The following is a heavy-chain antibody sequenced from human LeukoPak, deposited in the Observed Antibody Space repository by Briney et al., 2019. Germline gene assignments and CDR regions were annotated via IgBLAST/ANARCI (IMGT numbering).Heavy chain of an antibody. V-gene: IGHV3-21*01. Sequence: GGSLRLSCAASGFTFSSYSMNWVRQAPGKGLEWVSSINSSSSYIYYADSVKGRFTISRDNAKNSLYLQMNSLRAEDTAVYYCARDRLSGDGMDVWGQGTTVTVSS. J-gene: IGHJ6*02. CDR3: ARDRLSGDGMDV. D-gene: IGHD3-10*01. CDR1: GFTFSSYS. CDR2: INSSSSYI.